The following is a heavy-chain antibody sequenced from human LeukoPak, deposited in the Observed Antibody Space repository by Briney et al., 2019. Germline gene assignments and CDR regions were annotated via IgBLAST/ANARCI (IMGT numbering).Heavy chain of an antibody. Sequence: GGSLTLSCAASGFTFSSYEMIWVRQAPGKGLEWILKIRFSGDTIHSADSVKGRFTTSRDNAKNSLYLQMSSLRAEDTAVYYCARDSSGYYYPDAFDIWGQGTMVTVSS. CDR2: IRFSGDTI. D-gene: IGHD3-22*01. CDR1: GFTFSSYE. J-gene: IGHJ3*02. CDR3: ARDSSGYYYPDAFDI. V-gene: IGHV3-48*03.